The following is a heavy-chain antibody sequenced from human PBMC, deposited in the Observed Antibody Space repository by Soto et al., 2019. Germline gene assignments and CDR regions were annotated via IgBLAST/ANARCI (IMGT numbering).Heavy chain of an antibody. J-gene: IGHJ6*02. CDR3: ARGHSTDCSNGVCSFFYNHEMDV. Sequence: ASVKVSCKASGYSFTDYHIHWVRQAPGQGLEWLGRINPKSGGTSTAQKFQGWVTMTRDRYISTVYMELTRLRSDDTAVYFCARGHSTDCSNGVCSFFYNHEMDVWGQGTTVTVSS. V-gene: IGHV1-2*04. D-gene: IGHD2-8*01. CDR1: GYSFTDYH. CDR2: INPKSGGT.